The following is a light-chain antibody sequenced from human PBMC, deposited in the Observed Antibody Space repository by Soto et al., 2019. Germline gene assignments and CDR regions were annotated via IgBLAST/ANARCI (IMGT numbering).Light chain of an antibody. J-gene: IGKJ4*01. CDR1: QGIRNY. Sequence: DIQMTHSPSSLSASVGYRVTITCRSSQGIRNYLAWYQQKPGKVPKLLVYGTSTLQSGVPSRFSGSGSGTDFTLTISSLQPEDVATYFCQKYDSAPLNFGGGTKVDIK. V-gene: IGKV1-27*01. CDR2: GTS. CDR3: QKYDSAPLN.